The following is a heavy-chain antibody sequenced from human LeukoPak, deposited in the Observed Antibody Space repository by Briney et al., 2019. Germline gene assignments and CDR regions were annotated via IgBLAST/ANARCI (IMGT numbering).Heavy chain of an antibody. J-gene: IGHJ4*02. CDR1: GYTFTGYY. D-gene: IGHD2-8*01. CDR3: ARAVPVYAIYY. CDR2: INPNSGGT. Sequence: RRASVKVSCKASGYTFTGYYMHWVRQAPGQGLEWMGWINPNSGGTNYAQKFQGRDTMTRDTSISTAYMELSRLRSDDTAVYYCARAVPVYAIYYWGQGTLVTVSS. V-gene: IGHV1-2*02.